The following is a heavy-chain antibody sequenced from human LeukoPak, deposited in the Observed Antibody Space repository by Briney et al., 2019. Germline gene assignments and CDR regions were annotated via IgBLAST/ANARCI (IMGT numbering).Heavy chain of an antibody. V-gene: IGHV3-23*01. CDR3: AKCSGGNNNQNY. J-gene: IGHJ4*02. Sequence: PGGSLRLSCAASGFTFSSYAMGWVRQAPGKGLEWVSAISGSGGSTYYADSVKGRFTISRDNSKNTLYLQMNSLRAEDTAVYYCAKCSGGNNNQNYWGQGTLVTVSS. CDR2: ISGSGGST. CDR1: GFTFSSYA. D-gene: IGHD2-15*01.